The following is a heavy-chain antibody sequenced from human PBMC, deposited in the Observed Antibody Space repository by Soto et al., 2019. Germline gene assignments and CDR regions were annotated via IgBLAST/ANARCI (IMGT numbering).Heavy chain of an antibody. J-gene: IGHJ4*02. CDR1: GGSISSRNYY. CDR2: IHYSGSS. V-gene: IGHV4-39*07. CDR3: ARGSVATAPDWDPVRRDYSLDY. Sequence: PSETLSLTCTFSGGSISSRNYYWGWIRQPPGKGLEWIGCIHYSGSSNYNPSLKSRVTISVDTSKNQFSLKLSSVTAADTAVYYCARGSVATAPDWDPVRRDYSLDYWGQGTLVTVSS. D-gene: IGHD4-17*01.